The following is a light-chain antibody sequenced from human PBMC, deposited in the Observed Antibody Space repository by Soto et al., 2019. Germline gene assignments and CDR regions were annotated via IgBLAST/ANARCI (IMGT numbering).Light chain of an antibody. V-gene: IGLV2-14*01. J-gene: IGLJ2*01. Sequence: QSVLTQPASVSGSPGQSITISCTGTSSDVGGYDYVSWYQQHPAKAPKLMIYEVSNRPSGVSNRFSGSKSGNTASLTISGLQAEDEADYYCSSYTSSSTLVFGGGTQLTVL. CDR3: SSYTSSSTLV. CDR1: SSDVGGYDY. CDR2: EVS.